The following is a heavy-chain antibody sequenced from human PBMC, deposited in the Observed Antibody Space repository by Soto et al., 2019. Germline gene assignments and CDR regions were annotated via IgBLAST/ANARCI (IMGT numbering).Heavy chain of an antibody. Sequence: ASVKVSCKASGYTFTGYYMHWVRQAPGQGLEWMGWINPNSGGTNYAQKFQGWVTMTRDTSISTAYMELSRLRSDDTAVYYCASRIDSSGWYNYWGQGTLVTVSS. V-gene: IGHV1-2*04. CDR3: ASRIDSSGWYNY. CDR1: GYTFTGYY. CDR2: INPNSGGT. J-gene: IGHJ4*02. D-gene: IGHD6-19*01.